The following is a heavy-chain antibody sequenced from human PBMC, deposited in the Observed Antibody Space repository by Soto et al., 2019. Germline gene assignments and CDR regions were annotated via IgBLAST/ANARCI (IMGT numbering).Heavy chain of an antibody. CDR3: ARGPRGYVYYHGMDV. Sequence: SEPLSLTCTVAGGSISSYYVSWTRQSAGKGLEWIGRIDTSGTTNYNPSLKSRVTMSVDASKNHFSLNLSSVTAADTAVYYCARGPRGYVYYHGMDVWGQGTTVTVSS. CDR1: GGSISSYY. D-gene: IGHD3-10*01. V-gene: IGHV4-4*07. J-gene: IGHJ6*02. CDR2: IDTSGTT.